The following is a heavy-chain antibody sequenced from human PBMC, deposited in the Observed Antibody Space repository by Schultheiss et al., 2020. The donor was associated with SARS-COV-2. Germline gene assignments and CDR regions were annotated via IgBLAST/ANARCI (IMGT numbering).Heavy chain of an antibody. CDR2: ISSSGSTI. CDR3: ARDGGDIVATTTFDY. Sequence: GESLKISCAASGFTFSSYGMHWVRQAPGKGLEWVSYISSSGSTIYYADSVKGRFTISRDNAKNSLYLQMNSLRAEDTAVYYCARDGGDIVATTTFDYWGQGTLVTVSS. CDR1: GFTFSSYG. V-gene: IGHV3-48*04. J-gene: IGHJ4*02. D-gene: IGHD5-12*01.